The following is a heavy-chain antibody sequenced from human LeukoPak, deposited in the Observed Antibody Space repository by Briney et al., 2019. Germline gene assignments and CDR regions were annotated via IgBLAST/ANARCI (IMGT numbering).Heavy chain of an antibody. CDR3: AREGGEEEDNANAFDI. CDR2: IYYSGST. Sequence: PSETLSLTCTVSGSSISSSSYYWGWIRQPPGKGLEWMGSIYYSGSTYYNPSLKSRVTISVDTSKNQFSLKLSSVTAADTAVYYCAREGGEEEDNANAFDIWGQGTMVTVSS. D-gene: IGHD3-16*01. J-gene: IGHJ3*02. V-gene: IGHV4-39*02. CDR1: GSSISSSSYY.